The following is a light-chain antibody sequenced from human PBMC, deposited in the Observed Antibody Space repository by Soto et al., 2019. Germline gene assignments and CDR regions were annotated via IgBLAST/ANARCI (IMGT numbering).Light chain of an antibody. CDR2: SAF. V-gene: IGKV3-15*01. CDR3: QQRNSWPLT. CDR1: QSISNN. Sequence: EIVLTQSPATLSVSPGERATLSCRASQSISNNLAWYQQKPGQAPRLVIYSAFTRATGIPARFSGSGSGTEFTLTISSLQSEDFAVYYCQQRNSWPLTFGGGTKLEMK. J-gene: IGKJ4*01.